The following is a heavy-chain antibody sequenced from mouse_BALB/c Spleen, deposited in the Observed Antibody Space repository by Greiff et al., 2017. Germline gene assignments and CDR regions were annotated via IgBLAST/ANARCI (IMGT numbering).Heavy chain of an antibody. CDR1: GFTFSSYT. J-gene: IGHJ4*01. Sequence: EVQLVESGGGLVKPGGSLKLSCAASGFTFSSYTMSWVRQTPEKRLEWVATISSGGSYTYYPDSVKGRFTISRDNAKNTLYLQMSSLKSEDTAMYYCTRDYYGSRDWDAMDYWGQGTSVTVSS. V-gene: IGHV5-6-4*01. CDR3: TRDYYGSRDWDAMDY. D-gene: IGHD1-1*01. CDR2: ISSGGSYT.